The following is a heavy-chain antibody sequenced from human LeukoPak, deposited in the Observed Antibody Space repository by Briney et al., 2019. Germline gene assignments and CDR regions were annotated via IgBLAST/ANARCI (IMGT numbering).Heavy chain of an antibody. V-gene: IGHV1-18*01. J-gene: IGHJ6*02. D-gene: IGHD1-14*01. CDR1: GYTFTSYG. CDR2: ISAYNGNT. CDR3: ARSNRLLDYYYGMDV. Sequence: ASVKVSCKASGYTFTSYGISWVRQAPGQGLEWMGWISAYNGNTNYAQKLQGRVTMTTDTSTSTAYMVLRSLRSDDTAVYYCARSNRLLDYYYGMDVWGQGTTVTVSS.